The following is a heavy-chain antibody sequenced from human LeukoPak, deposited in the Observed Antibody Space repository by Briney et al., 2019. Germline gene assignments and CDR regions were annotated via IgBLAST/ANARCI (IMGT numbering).Heavy chain of an antibody. V-gene: IGHV1-2*02. CDR1: GYTFTGYY. D-gene: IGHD3-16*02. CDR2: ITTIGGGT. CDR3: AREYYDYVWGSYRYTVYCFDY. Sequence: ASVKVSCKASGYTFTGYYMHWVRQAPGQGLEWMGWITTIGGGTNYAQKFQGRFTMTRDTSISTAYMELSRLRSDDTAVYYCAREYYDYVWGSYRYTVYCFDYWGQGTLVTVSS. J-gene: IGHJ4*02.